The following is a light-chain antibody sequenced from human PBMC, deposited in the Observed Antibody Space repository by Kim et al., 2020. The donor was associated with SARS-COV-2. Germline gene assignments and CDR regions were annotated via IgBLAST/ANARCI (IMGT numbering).Light chain of an antibody. CDR2: EDR. Sequence: GETVGISCSRSRGRSATNYVQWYLQRPGSAPTTVIFEDRERTSGVPGRCSGSIDSSSNSASLTISGLKPEDEADYYCQSYDADNVVFGGGTQLTVL. CDR1: RGRSATNY. J-gene: IGLJ7*01. CDR3: QSYDADNVV. V-gene: IGLV6-57*03.